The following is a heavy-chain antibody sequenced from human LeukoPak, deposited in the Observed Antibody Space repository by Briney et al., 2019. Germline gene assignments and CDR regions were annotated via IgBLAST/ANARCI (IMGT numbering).Heavy chain of an antibody. CDR3: ARDVYGFDY. CDR1: GFMFSSHQ. V-gene: IGHV3-48*03. CDR2: IDSSGSSI. D-gene: IGHD3-16*01. Sequence: GGSLRLSCAASGFMFSSHQMTWVRQAPGKGLEWLSCIDSSGSSIYYADSVRGRFTISRDNAKNSLYLQMKYLGAEDTAVYYCARDVYGFDYWGRESWSPSPQ. J-gene: IGHJ4*02.